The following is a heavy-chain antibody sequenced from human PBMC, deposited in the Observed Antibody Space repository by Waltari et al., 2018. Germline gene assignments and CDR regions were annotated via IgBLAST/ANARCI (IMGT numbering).Heavy chain of an antibody. V-gene: IGHV1-18*04. Sequence: QVQLVQSGAEVKKTGASVKVSCKASGYTFHRYGISWVRQAPGQGLEWMGWVSAYNGNTNYAQKLQGRVTMTTDTSTSTAYMELRSLRSDDTAVYYCARYCSGGSCYWDHYYGMDVWGQGTTVTVSS. CDR3: ARYCSGGSCYWDHYYGMDV. J-gene: IGHJ6*02. CDR1: GYTFHRYG. CDR2: VSAYNGNT. D-gene: IGHD2-15*01.